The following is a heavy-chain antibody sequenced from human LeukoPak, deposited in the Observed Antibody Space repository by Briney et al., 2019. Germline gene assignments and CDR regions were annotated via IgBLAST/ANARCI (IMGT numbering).Heavy chain of an antibody. Sequence: ASVTVSCKVSGYTLTELSMHWVRQAPGKGLERMGGFDPEDGETIYAQKFQGRVTMTEDTSTDTAYMELSSLRSEDTAVYYCATEMGGYDYNWFDPWGQGTLVTVSS. V-gene: IGHV1-24*01. CDR3: ATEMGGYDYNWFDP. CDR2: FDPEDGET. J-gene: IGHJ5*02. D-gene: IGHD5-12*01. CDR1: GYTLTELS.